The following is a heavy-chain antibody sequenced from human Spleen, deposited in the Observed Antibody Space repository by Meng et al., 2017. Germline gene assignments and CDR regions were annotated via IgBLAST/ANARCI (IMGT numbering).Heavy chain of an antibody. J-gene: IGHJ5*02. CDR2: IYYSGST. V-gene: IGHV4-31*01. Sequence: SETLSLTCTVSGGSISSGGYYWSWIRQHPGKGLEWIGYIYYSGSTYYNPSLKSLVIISVDTSKNRFSLKLSSVTAADTAVYYCARGFYCSGGSCSFDPWGQGTLVTVSS. CDR3: ARGFYCSGGSCSFDP. CDR1: GGSISSGGYY. D-gene: IGHD2-15*01.